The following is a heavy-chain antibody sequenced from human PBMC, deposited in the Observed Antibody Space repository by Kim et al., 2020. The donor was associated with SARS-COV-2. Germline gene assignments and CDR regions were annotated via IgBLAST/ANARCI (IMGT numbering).Heavy chain of an antibody. J-gene: IGHJ2*01. CDR3: ARLARYHWYFDL. Sequence: GGSLRLSCAVSGFTFNNYWMSWVRQAPGKGLEWVANIKEDGNDKYYVDSVKGRFTISRDNANNSLFLQMNSLRAEDTAVFYCARLARYHWYFDLWGRGTLVTVSS. D-gene: IGHD1-20*01. CDR1: GFTFNNYW. CDR2: IKEDGNDK. V-gene: IGHV3-7*03.